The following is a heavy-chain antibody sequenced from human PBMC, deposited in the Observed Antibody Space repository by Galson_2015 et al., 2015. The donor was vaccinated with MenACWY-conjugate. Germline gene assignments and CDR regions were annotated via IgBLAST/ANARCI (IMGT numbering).Heavy chain of an antibody. CDR2: IYPGDSDT. V-gene: IGHV5-51*01. CDR1: GYSFANYW. Sequence: QSGAEVKKPAESLQISCKGSGYSFANYWIGWVRQMPGKGLEWMGMIYPGDSDTRYSPSFQGQVTISADTSINIAYLQWSSLKASDTAMYYCARHHDKYQMPVSDNNYGTDVGGQGTTVIVSS. D-gene: IGHD2-2*01. CDR3: ARHHDKYQMPVSDNNYGTDV. J-gene: IGHJ6*02.